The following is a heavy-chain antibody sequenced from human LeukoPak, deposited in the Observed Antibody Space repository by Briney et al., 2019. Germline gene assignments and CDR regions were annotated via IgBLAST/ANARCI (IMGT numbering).Heavy chain of an antibody. D-gene: IGHD3-16*01. CDR2: ISGSGGST. J-gene: IGHJ6*03. V-gene: IGHV3-23*01. CDR1: GFTFSSYA. CDR3: AKATYYSYYYYMDV. Sequence: GGSLRLSCAASGFTFSSYAMSWVRQAPGKGLEWVSAISGSGGSTYYADSVKGRFTISRDNSKNTLYLQMNSPRAEDTAVYYCAKATYYSYYYYMDVWGKGTTVTVSS.